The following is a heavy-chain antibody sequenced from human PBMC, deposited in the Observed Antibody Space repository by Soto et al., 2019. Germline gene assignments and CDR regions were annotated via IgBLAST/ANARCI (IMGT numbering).Heavy chain of an antibody. CDR3: ALVSSPDY. J-gene: IGHJ4*02. Sequence: ASLLSSGERCVCKVSSSDITWVRQRPGKGLEWMGVIYPDDSDTRYSPSFQGQVTFSADKSISTAYLQWSSLKASDTAMYYCALVSSPDYWGQGTLVTVSS. CDR2: IYPDDSDT. CDR1: VCKVSSSD. D-gene: IGHD2-15*01. V-gene: IGHV5-51*01.